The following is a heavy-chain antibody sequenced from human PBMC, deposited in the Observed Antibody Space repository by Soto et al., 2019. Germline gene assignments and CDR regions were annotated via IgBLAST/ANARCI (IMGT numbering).Heavy chain of an antibody. CDR3: AKDLLTGIVVVPAAICVDY. CDR2: ISYDGSNK. Sequence: LRLSCAASGFTFSSYGMHWVRQAPGKGLEWVAVISYDGSNKYYADSVKGRFTISRDNSKNTLYLQMNSLRAEDTAVYYCAKDLLTGIVVVPAAICVDYWGQGTLVTVSS. J-gene: IGHJ4*02. V-gene: IGHV3-30*18. D-gene: IGHD2-2*01. CDR1: GFTFSSYG.